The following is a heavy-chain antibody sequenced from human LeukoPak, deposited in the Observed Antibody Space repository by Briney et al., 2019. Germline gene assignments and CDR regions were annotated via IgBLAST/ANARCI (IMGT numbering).Heavy chain of an antibody. Sequence: PGGSLRLSRAASGFTLRDYSMDWVRQVPGKGLEWVGRTRYNHNSHTTDYAASVKGRFTISRDDSKTSVYLQMNSLRSEDTAVYYCTRDNWGSYDYWGQGTLVTVSS. CDR1: GFTLRDYS. J-gene: IGHJ4*02. D-gene: IGHD7-27*01. CDR3: TRDNWGSYDY. V-gene: IGHV3-72*01. CDR2: TRYNHNSHTT.